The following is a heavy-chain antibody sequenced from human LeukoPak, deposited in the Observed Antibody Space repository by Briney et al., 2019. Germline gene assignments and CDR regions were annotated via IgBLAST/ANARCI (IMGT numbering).Heavy chain of an antibody. CDR3: ARDGPLGAGFDP. J-gene: IGHJ5*02. V-gene: IGHV4-30-2*01. CDR2: IYHSGST. D-gene: IGHD7-27*01. Sequence: SETLSLTCTVSGGSISSGGYYWSWIRQPPGTGLEWIGYIYHSGSTYYNPSLKSRVTISVDRSKNQFSLKLSSVTAADTAVYYCARDGPLGAGFDPWGQGTLVTVSS. CDR1: GGSISSGGYY.